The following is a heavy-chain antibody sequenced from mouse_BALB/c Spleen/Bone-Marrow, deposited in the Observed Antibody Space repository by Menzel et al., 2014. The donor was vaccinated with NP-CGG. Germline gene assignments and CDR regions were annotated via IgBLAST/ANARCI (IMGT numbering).Heavy chain of an antibody. CDR1: GYSFTGYY. Sequence: LVKTGASVKISCKASGYSFTGYYMHWVKQSHGKSPEWIGYISCYNGATSYNQNFKGKATFTVDTSSSTAYMQFNSLTSEDSAVYYCVRRGNPIVYYAMDHWGQGTSVTVSS. CDR2: ISCYNGAT. V-gene: IGHV1S34*01. J-gene: IGHJ4*01. CDR3: VRRGNPIVYYAMDH.